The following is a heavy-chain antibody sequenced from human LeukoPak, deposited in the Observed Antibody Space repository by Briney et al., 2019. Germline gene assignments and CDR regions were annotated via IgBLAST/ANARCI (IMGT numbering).Heavy chain of an antibody. CDR2: INGDGRNI. V-gene: IGHV3-74*01. D-gene: IGHD6-13*01. J-gene: IGHJ6*02. CDR1: GFTLSSYW. Sequence: GGSLRLSCVASGFTLSSYWMHWVRQDPRKGLVWVSRINGDGRNINYADSVRGRFTISRDNAKNTLYLQMNSLRAEDTAVYYCLAAADYYYYGMDVWGQGTTVTVSS. CDR3: LAAADYYYYGMDV.